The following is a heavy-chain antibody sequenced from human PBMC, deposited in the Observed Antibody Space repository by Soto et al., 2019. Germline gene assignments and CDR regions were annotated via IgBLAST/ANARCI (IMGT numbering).Heavy chain of an antibody. CDR2: IMPLYAKP. CDR3: ASLNNWSSGDGRIDV. CDR1: GGTFNTYT. V-gene: IGHV1-69*01. J-gene: IGHJ6*02. Sequence: VQLVQIGAEVKKPGSSVKVSCKASGGTFNTYTISWGRQVPGQGLEWMGGIMPLYAKPTYAQPFLGRRTITADEHTSTVYMELSSLRSEDTALYYCASLNNWSSGDGRIDVWGRGTAVSVSS. D-gene: IGHD1-26*01.